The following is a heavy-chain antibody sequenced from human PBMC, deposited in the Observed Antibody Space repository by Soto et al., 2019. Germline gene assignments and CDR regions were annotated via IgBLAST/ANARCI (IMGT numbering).Heavy chain of an antibody. CDR2: INHSGST. CDR3: ATLRGSRRGYYYYGMDV. D-gene: IGHD3-10*01. V-gene: IGHV4-34*01. CDR1: GGSFSGYY. Sequence: SETLSLTCAVYGGSFSGYYWSWIRQPPGKGLEWIGEINHSGSTNYNPSLKSRVTISVDTSKNQFSLKLSSVTAADTAVYYCATLRGSRRGYYYYGMDVWGQGTTVTVSS. J-gene: IGHJ6*02.